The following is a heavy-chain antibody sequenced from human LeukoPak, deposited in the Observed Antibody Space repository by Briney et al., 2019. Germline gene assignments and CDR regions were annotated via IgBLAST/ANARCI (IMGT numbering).Heavy chain of an antibody. CDR2: IYCSGST. V-gene: IGHV4-59*01. CDR1: GRSISSAY. CDR3: ARVTYVDYGIDY. D-gene: IGHD4-17*01. Sequence: SQTLSLTHTVSGRSISSAYWSWVRQPPGKWLEWLGYIYCSGSTNYIPSLKSLVTISVDTSKIQCSLKLSSVTAADTAVDYCARVTYVDYGIDYWGQGTLVTVSS. J-gene: IGHJ4*02.